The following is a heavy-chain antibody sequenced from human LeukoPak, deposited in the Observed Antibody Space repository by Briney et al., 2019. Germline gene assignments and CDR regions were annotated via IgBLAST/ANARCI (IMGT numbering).Heavy chain of an antibody. V-gene: IGHV1-3*01. Sequence: ASVKVSCKASGYTFTSYAMHWVRQAPGQRLEWMGWINAGKGNTKYSQKFQGRVTITRDTSASTAYMELSSLRSEDTAVYYCARDHTRYCSSTSCYGYYYYYGMDVWGQGTTVTVSS. CDR1: GYTFTSYA. CDR3: ARDHTRYCSSTSCYGYYYYYGMDV. D-gene: IGHD2-2*01. CDR2: INAGKGNT. J-gene: IGHJ6*02.